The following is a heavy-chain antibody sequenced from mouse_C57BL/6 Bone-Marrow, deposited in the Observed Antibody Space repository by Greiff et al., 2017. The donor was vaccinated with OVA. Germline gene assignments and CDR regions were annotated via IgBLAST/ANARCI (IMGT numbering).Heavy chain of an antibody. V-gene: IGHV10-1*01. CDR2: IRSKSNNYAT. CDR1: GFSFNTYA. D-gene: IGHD1-1*01. J-gene: IGHJ4*01. CDR3: VRQGITTVVAPYAMDY. Sequence: EVMLVESGGGLVQPKGSLKLSCAASGFSFNTYAMTWVRQAPGKGLEWVARIRSKSNNYATYYADSVKDRFTISRDDSESMLYLQMNNLKTEDTAMYYCVRQGITTVVAPYAMDYWGQGTSVTGSS.